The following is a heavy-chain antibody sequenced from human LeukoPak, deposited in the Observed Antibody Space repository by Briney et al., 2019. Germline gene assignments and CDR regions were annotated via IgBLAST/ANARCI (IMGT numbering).Heavy chain of an antibody. D-gene: IGHD5-18*01. CDR1: GYTFTSYG. CDR2: MNPNSGNT. Sequence: GASVKVSCKASGYTFTSYGINWVRQATGQGLEWMGWMNPNSGNTGYAQKFQGRVTMTRNTSISTAYMELSSLRSEDTAVYYCARDNGGTAMAYYYYYYMDVWGKGTTVTISS. CDR3: ARDNGGTAMAYYYYYYMDV. V-gene: IGHV1-8*02. J-gene: IGHJ6*03.